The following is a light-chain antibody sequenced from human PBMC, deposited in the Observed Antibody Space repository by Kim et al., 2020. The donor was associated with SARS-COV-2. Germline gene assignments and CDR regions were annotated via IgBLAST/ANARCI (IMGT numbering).Light chain of an antibody. CDR2: DVH. V-gene: IGLV2-14*03. CDR3: SSFASSTSYV. CDR1: RSDVGGYNY. Sequence: QSALTQPASVSGSPGQSITISCTGTRSDVGGYNYVAWYQQHPGKAPKLIIYDVHNRPSGGSDRFSGSKSGNTASLTISGLQAEDEADYYCSSFASSTSYVFGTGTKVTVL. J-gene: IGLJ1*01.